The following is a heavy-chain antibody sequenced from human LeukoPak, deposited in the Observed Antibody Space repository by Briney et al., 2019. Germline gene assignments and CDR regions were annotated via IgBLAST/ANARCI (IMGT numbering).Heavy chain of an antibody. V-gene: IGHV3-23*01. CDR2: TTARGDSP. CDR1: GFTFTSYA. D-gene: IGHD5-24*01. Sequence: PGGSLRLSCVASGFTFTSYAMSWVRQAPGKGLEWVSVTTARGDSPYYADSVKGRFTISRDNSKNTLYLQMSNLRAEDTAVYYCAKIRAGYIPDAFDVWGQGTMVTVSS. CDR3: AKIRAGYIPDAFDV. J-gene: IGHJ3*01.